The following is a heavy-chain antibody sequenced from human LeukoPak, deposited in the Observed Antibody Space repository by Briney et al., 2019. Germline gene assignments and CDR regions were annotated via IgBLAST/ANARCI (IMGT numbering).Heavy chain of an antibody. J-gene: IGHJ4*02. CDR3: ARRAYCGGTSCYYFDY. D-gene: IGHD2-2*01. CDR2: IYPGDSDT. V-gene: IGHV5-51*01. CDR1: GYRFTSYW. Sequence: GESLKISCKGSGYRFTSYWIGWVRPMPGKGLEWMGIIYPGDSDTRYSPSFQGQVTISADESISTAYLQWSSLKASDTAVYYCARRAYCGGTSCYYFDYWGQGTLVTVSS.